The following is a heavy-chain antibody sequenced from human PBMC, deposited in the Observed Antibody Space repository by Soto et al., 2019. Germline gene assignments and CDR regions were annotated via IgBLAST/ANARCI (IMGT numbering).Heavy chain of an antibody. CDR1: GFSFSEYG. J-gene: IGHJ5*02. D-gene: IGHD3-22*01. CDR3: ARDREGKVDSSGDYNWFDP. CDR2: ISGNKMTT. V-gene: IGHV3-48*01. Sequence: PGGSLRLSCVASGFSFSEYGMRWFRQTPQKTLEWVASISGNKMTTFYPDSVKGRFFISRDNSDNTLHLQMNSLRAEDTAVYYCARDREGKVDSSGDYNWFDPWGHGT.